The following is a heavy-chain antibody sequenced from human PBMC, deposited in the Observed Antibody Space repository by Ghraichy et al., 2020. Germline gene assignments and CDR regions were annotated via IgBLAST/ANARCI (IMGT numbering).Heavy chain of an antibody. V-gene: IGHV4-39*01. CDR2: IYYSGTT. CDR1: GVSISSTNYY. Sequence: ETLSLPCTVSGVSISSTNYYWGWLRQPPGKGLEWIATIYYSGTTYYNPSLKSRVTISIDTSKNQFSLNLSSVTAADTAVYYCGRPFCSGGSCDHFDFWGQGTLVTVSS. J-gene: IGHJ4*02. D-gene: IGHD2-15*01. CDR3: GRPFCSGGSCDHFDF.